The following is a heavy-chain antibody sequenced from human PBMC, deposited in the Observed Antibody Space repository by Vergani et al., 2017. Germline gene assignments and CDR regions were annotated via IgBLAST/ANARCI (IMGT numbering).Heavy chain of an antibody. CDR3: ARGPYSSSSAFTYYYYYYMDV. CDR2: IWYDGSNK. CDR1: GFTFSSYG. Sequence: QVQLVESGGGVVQPGRSLRLSCAASGFTFSSYGMPRVRHAPGKGLEWVAVIWYDGSNKYYADSVKCRFTISRDNSKNTLYLQMNNLRAEDTAVYYCARGPYSSSSAFTYYYYYYMDVWGKGTTVTVSS. D-gene: IGHD6-6*01. V-gene: IGHV3-33*01. J-gene: IGHJ6*03.